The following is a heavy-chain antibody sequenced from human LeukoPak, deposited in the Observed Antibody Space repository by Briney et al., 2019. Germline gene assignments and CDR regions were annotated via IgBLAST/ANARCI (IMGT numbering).Heavy chain of an antibody. D-gene: IGHD7-27*01. CDR1: GITVSSNY. Sequence: GGSLRLSCAASGITVSSNYMSWVRQAPGKRLAWVSVIYSGGKIYYADSVKGRFTISRDNSKNTLYLQMNSLRAEDTAVYYCAREPWVGQYYFDYWGQGTLVTVSS. CDR2: IYSGGKI. J-gene: IGHJ4*02. CDR3: AREPWVGQYYFDY. V-gene: IGHV3-53*01.